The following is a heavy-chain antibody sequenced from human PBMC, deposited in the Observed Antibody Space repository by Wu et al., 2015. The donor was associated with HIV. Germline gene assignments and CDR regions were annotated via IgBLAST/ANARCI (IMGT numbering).Heavy chain of an antibody. CDR2: LIPMYGTA. D-gene: IGHD5-18*01. CDR1: GATFSSYA. CDR3: AGGGGRTSMDPFDF. Sequence: QVQLVQSGAEVKKPGASVKVSCKASGATFSSYALSWVRQAPGQGLEWMGRLIPMYGTADYAQRFQGRVTITADVSTSTAYMVVSSLRSDDTAVYYCAGGGGRTSMDPFDFWGLGNTGHRLL. J-gene: IGHJ4*02. V-gene: IGHV1-69*18.